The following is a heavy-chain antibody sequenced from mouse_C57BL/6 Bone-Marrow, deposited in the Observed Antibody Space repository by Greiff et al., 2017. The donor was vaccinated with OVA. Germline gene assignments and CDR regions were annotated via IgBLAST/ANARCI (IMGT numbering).Heavy chain of an antibody. J-gene: IGHJ4*01. D-gene: IGHD1-1*01. CDR3: TRSGYYGSSWGYAMDY. Sequence: EVQLQQSGTVLARPGASVKMSCKTSGYTFTSYWMHWVKQRPGQGLEWIGAIYPGNSDTSYNQKFKGKAKLTAVTSASTAYMELSSLTNEDSAVYYCTRSGYYGSSWGYAMDYWGQGTSGTVSS. V-gene: IGHV1-5*01. CDR2: IYPGNSDT. CDR1: GYTFTSYW.